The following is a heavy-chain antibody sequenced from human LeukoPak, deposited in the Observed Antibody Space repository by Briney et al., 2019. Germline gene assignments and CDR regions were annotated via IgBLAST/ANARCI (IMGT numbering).Heavy chain of an antibody. CDR3: AKRAGGGKYFDY. CDR2: ISGSGDST. D-gene: IGHD1-1*01. CDR1: GFTFSSYG. J-gene: IGHJ4*02. Sequence: PGGSLRLSCAASGFTFSSYGMSWVRQAPGKGLEWVSAISGSGDSTYYADSVKGRFTISRDNSKNTLYLQMNSLTAEDTAVYYCAKRAGGGKYFDYWGQGTLVTVSS. V-gene: IGHV3-23*01.